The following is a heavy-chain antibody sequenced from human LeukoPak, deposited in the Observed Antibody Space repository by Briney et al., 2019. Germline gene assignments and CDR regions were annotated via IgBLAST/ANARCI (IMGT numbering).Heavy chain of an antibody. Sequence: PGGSLRLSCAASGFTVSSNYMSWVRQPPGKGLEWVSIIYSGGSTYYADSVKGRFTISRDNSKNTVYLQMNSLRAEDTAVYYCARLTDYDSGFDYWGQGTLVTVSS. CDR3: ARLTDYDSGFDY. CDR2: IYSGGST. J-gene: IGHJ4*02. D-gene: IGHD4-17*01. V-gene: IGHV3-53*01. CDR1: GFTVSSNY.